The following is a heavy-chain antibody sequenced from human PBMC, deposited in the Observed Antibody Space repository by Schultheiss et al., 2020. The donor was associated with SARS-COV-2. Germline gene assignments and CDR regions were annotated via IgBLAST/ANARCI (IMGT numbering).Heavy chain of an antibody. Sequence: GESLKISCAASGFTFSSYAMSWVRQAPGKGLEWVAVIWYDGSNKYYADSVKGRFTISRDNSKNTLYLQMNSLRAEDTAVYYCARDLFAAAGTGAYWGQGTLVTVSS. CDR3: ARDLFAAAGTGAY. D-gene: IGHD6-13*01. CDR2: IWYDGSNK. CDR1: GFTFSSYA. J-gene: IGHJ4*02. V-gene: IGHV3-33*08.